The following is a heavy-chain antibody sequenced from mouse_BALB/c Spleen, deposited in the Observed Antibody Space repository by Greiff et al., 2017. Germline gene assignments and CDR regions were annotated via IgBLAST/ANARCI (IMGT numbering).Heavy chain of an antibody. D-gene: IGHD1-2*01. Sequence: VKLMESGAELAKPGASVKMSCKASGYTFTSYWMHWVKQRPGQGLEWIGYINPSNGYTEYNQKFKDKATLTADKSSSTAYMQLSSLTSEDSAVYYCARLILRLRGAYYAMDYWGQGTSVTVSS. CDR3: ARLILRLRGAYYAMDY. CDR2: INPSNGYT. CDR1: GYTFTSYW. J-gene: IGHJ4*01. V-gene: IGHV1-7*01.